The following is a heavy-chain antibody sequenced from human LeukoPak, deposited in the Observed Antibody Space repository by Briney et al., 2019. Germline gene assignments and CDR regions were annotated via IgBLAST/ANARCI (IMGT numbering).Heavy chain of an antibody. CDR1: GYTFTSYD. J-gene: IGHJ4*02. Sequence: ASVTVSCTASGYTFTSYDFNWVRQATGQGLEWMGWMNPNSGNTGYAQKFQGRVTMTRNTSISTAYMELSSLRSEDTAVYYCARDVGATELDYWGQGTLVTVSS. V-gene: IGHV1-8*01. D-gene: IGHD1-26*01. CDR3: ARDVGATELDY. CDR2: MNPNSGNT.